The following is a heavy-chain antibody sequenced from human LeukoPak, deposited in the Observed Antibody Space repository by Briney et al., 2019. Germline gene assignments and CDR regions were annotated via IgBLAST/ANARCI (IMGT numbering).Heavy chain of an antibody. CDR1: GGSISSYY. CDR2: IYSSGST. CDR3: ARRYSSGWYFDY. J-gene: IGHJ4*02. Sequence: PSETLSLTCTVAGGSISSYYWSWIRQPDGKGLEWIGRIYSSGSTNYNPSLKGRVTMSVDTSKNQFSLNLSSVTAADTAVYYCARRYSSGWYFDYWGQGTLVTVSS. D-gene: IGHD6-19*01. V-gene: IGHV4-4*07.